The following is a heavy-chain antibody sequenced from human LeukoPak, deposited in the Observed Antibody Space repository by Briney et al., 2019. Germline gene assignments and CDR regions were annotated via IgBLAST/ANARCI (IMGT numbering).Heavy chain of an antibody. CDR2: I. CDR3: AKSLRFGEYTNLPFDF. Sequence: PGGSLRLSCAASEFSVGSNYMTWVRQAPGKGLEWVSLIYADSVKGRFTISRDNSKSTLYLQMNSLRAEDTAVYYCAKSLRFGEYTNLPFDFWGHGTLVTVSS. V-gene: IGHV3-66*01. CDR1: EFSVGSNY. J-gene: IGHJ4*01. D-gene: IGHD3-10*01.